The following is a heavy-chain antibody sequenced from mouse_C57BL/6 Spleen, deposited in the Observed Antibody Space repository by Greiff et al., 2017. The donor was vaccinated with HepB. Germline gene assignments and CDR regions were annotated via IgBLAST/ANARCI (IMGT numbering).Heavy chain of an antibody. Sequence: EVQLQQSGAELVKPGASVKFSCTASGFNINDYYMHWVKQRTEQGLEWIGRIDPEDGETKYAPKFKGKATITADKSSNTAYLQLSSLTSEDTAVYYCARGGATVANAMDYWGQGTSVTVSS. CDR2: IDPEDGET. V-gene: IGHV14-2*01. CDR1: GFNINDYY. J-gene: IGHJ4*01. D-gene: IGHD1-1*01. CDR3: ARGGATVANAMDY.